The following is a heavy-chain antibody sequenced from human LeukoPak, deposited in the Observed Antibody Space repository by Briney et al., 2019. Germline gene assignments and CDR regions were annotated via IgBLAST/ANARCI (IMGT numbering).Heavy chain of an antibody. CDR3: ARHVGNDYYYYGMDV. J-gene: IGHJ6*02. D-gene: IGHD4-23*01. CDR2: IDPSDSYT. Sequence: GESLRISCKGSGYSFTSYWISWVRQMPGKGLERMGRIDPSDSYTNYSPSFQGHVAISADKSISTAYLQWSSLKASDTAMYYCARHVGNDYYYYGMDVWGQGTTVTVSS. V-gene: IGHV5-10-1*01. CDR1: GYSFTSYW.